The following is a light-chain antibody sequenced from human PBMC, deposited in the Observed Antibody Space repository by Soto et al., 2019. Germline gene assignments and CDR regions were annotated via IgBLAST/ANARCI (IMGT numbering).Light chain of an antibody. CDR3: LSYTDTDTLGV. V-gene: IGLV2-14*01. CDR2: EVF. CDR1: GSDTGGYSH. J-gene: IGLJ1*01. Sequence: QSALTQPASVSGSPGQSITISCTGTGSDTGGYSHVSWYQHHPGKAPKLIIYEVFNRPSGVSDRFSGSKSGNTASLTVSGLQAGDEADYYCLSYTDTDTLGVFGAGTKLTVL.